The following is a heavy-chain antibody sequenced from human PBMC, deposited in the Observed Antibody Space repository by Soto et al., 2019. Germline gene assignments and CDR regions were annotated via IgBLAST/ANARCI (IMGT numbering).Heavy chain of an antibody. D-gene: IGHD3-16*02. CDR2: INHSGST. CDR1: GGSFSGYY. Sequence: ASETLSLTCAVYGGSFSGYYWSWIRQPPGKGLEWIGEINHSGSTNYNPSLKSRVTISVDTSKNQFSLKLSSVTAADTAAYYCARGGGSMFWGSYRRCYDYWGQGTLVTVSS. CDR3: ARGGGSMFWGSYRRCYDY. V-gene: IGHV4-34*01. J-gene: IGHJ4*02.